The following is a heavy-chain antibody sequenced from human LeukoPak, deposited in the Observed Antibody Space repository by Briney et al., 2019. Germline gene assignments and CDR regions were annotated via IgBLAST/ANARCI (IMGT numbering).Heavy chain of an antibody. CDR3: ANGYYYDSSGYGEYFQH. J-gene: IGHJ1*01. D-gene: IGHD3-22*01. V-gene: IGHV3-30*02. Sequence: PGGSLRLSCAASGFTFSSYGMHWVRQAPGKGLEWVAFIRYDGSNKYYADSVKGRFTISRDNSKNTLYLQMNSLRAEDTAVYYCANGYYYDSSGYGEYFQHWGQGTLVTVSS. CDR1: GFTFSSYG. CDR2: IRYDGSNK.